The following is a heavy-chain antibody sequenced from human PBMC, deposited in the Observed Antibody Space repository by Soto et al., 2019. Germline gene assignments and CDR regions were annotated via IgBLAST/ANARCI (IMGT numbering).Heavy chain of an antibody. D-gene: IGHD3-10*01. CDR3: ARSARGSGIGPLSYYYMDV. Sequence: ASVKVSCKASGYTFTSYGISWVRQAPGQGLEWMGWISAYNGNTNYAQKLQGRVTMTTNTSTSTAYMELRSLRSEDTAVYYCARSARGSGIGPLSYYYMDVRGKRTTVTVSS. CDR2: ISAYNGNT. CDR1: GYTFTSYG. J-gene: IGHJ6*03. V-gene: IGHV1-18*01.